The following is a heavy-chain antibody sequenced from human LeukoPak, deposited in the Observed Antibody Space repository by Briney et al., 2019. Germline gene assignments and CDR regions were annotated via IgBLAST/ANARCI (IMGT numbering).Heavy chain of an antibody. J-gene: IGHJ4*02. CDR3: ARLYCSGGSCYRLGYYFDY. V-gene: IGHV4-39*01. CDR1: GGSISSSSNY. Sequence: KPSETLSLTCTVSGGSISSSSNYWDWIRQPPGKGLEWIGSISYSGTTYYNPSLKSRVTISVDTSKNQFSLKLSSVTAADTAVHYCARLYCSGGSCYRLGYYFDYWGQGTLVTVSS. D-gene: IGHD2-15*01. CDR2: ISYSGTT.